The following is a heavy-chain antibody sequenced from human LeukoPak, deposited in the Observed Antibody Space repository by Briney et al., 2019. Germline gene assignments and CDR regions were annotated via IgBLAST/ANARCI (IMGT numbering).Heavy chain of an antibody. D-gene: IGHD6-13*01. V-gene: IGHV4-30-2*01. J-gene: IGHJ1*01. Sequence: PSETLSLTCTVSGGSISSGGYYWSWIRQPPGKGLEWIGYIYHSGSTYYNPSLKSRVTISVDRSKNQFSLKLSSVTAADTAVYYCARGLSSSWYVEYSQHWGQGTLVTVTS. CDR2: IYHSGST. CDR3: ARGLSSSWYVEYSQH. CDR1: GGSISSGGYY.